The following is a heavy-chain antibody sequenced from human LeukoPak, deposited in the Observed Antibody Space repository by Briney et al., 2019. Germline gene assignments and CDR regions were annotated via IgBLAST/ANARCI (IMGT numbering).Heavy chain of an antibody. CDR2: IHPGDSDT. CDR1: GYSFTSYW. CDR3: ARAGTYYYYHMDV. J-gene: IGHJ6*03. V-gene: IGHV5-51*01. Sequence: GESLKISCKGSGYSFTSYWIGWVRRMPGKGLEWMGIIHPGDSDTRYSPSFQGQVTISADKSISTAYLQWSSLKASDTATYYCARAGTYYYYHMDVWGKGTTVTVFS. D-gene: IGHD6-19*01.